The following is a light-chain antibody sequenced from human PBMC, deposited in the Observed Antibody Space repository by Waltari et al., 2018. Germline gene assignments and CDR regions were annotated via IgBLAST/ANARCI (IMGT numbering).Light chain of an antibody. Sequence: DIQMSQSPSTLSASVGERRTITCRASQSISSWLAWYQQKPGKAPKLLIYKASSLESGVPSRFSGSGSGTEFTLTISSLQPDDFATYYCQQYNSYWGFGQGTKVEIK. CDR2: KAS. CDR3: QQYNSYWG. V-gene: IGKV1-5*03. CDR1: QSISSW. J-gene: IGKJ1*01.